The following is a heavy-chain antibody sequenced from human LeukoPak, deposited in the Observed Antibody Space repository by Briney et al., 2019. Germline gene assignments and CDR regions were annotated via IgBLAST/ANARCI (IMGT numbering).Heavy chain of an antibody. D-gene: IGHD2-2*01. CDR1: GGTFSSYA. Sequence: GASVKVSCKASGGTFSSYAISWVRQAPGQGLEWMGGIIPIFGTANYAQKFQGRVTITTDESTSTAYMELSSLRSEDTAVYYCASGVVVPALHDMGYWGQGTLVTVSS. CDR3: ASGVVVPALHDMGY. CDR2: IIPIFGTA. V-gene: IGHV1-69*05. J-gene: IGHJ4*02.